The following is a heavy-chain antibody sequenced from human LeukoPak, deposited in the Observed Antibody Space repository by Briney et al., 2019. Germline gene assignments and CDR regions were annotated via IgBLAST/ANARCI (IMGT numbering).Heavy chain of an antibody. CDR1: GFTFSSYG. CDR2: IWYDGSNK. Sequence: PGGSLGLSCAASGFTFSSYGMHWVRQAPGKGLEWVAVIWYDGSNKYYADSVKGRFTISRDNSKNTLYLQMNSLRAEDTAVYYCARDRQQLVGDYWGQGTLVTVSS. J-gene: IGHJ4*02. D-gene: IGHD6-13*01. V-gene: IGHV3-33*01. CDR3: ARDRQQLVGDY.